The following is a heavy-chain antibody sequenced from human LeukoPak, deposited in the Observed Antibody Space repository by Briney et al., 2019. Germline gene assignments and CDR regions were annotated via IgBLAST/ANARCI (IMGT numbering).Heavy chain of an antibody. CDR3: AKDRGSGYHYFDY. Sequence: QPGGSLRLSCAASGFTFSIYAMSWVRQAPGKGLEWVSGMSGSGGSTYYADSVKGRFTISRDNSKNTLYLQMNTLRAEDTAVYYCAKDRGSGYHYFDYWGQGTLVTVSS. D-gene: IGHD3-22*01. CDR2: MSGSGGST. CDR1: GFTFSIYA. V-gene: IGHV3-23*01. J-gene: IGHJ4*02.